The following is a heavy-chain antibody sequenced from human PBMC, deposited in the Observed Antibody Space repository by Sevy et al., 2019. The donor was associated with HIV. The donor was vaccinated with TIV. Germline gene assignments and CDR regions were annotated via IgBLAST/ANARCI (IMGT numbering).Heavy chain of an antibody. CDR2: IRGSGGST. J-gene: IGHJ6*02. Sequence: GGSLRLSCAASGFTFSSYAMSWVRQAPGKGLEWVAAIRGSGGSTYYADSVKGRFTISRDNSKNTLYLQMNSLRAEDTAVYYCAKVIAALTYYYYGMDVWGQGTPVTVSS. V-gene: IGHV3-23*01. CDR1: GFTFSSYA. CDR3: AKVIAALTYYYYGMDV. D-gene: IGHD6-6*01.